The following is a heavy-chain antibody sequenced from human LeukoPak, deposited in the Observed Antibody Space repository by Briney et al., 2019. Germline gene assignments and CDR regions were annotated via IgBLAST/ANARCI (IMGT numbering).Heavy chain of an antibody. Sequence: GGSLRLSCEASGFTFSDYYMSWMRQAPGKGLEWVSYISSSSSYTNYADSVKGRFTISRDNAKTSLYLQMNSLRAEDTAVYYCARGGYDSRAPGDYWGQGTLVTVSS. CDR2: ISSSSSYT. CDR3: ARGGYDSRAPGDY. CDR1: GFTFSDYY. V-gene: IGHV3-11*06. J-gene: IGHJ4*02. D-gene: IGHD3-22*01.